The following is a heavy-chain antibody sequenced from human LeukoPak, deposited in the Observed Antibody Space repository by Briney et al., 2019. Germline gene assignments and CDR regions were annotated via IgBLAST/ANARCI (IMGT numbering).Heavy chain of an antibody. J-gene: IGHJ6*02. V-gene: IGHV4-59*01. CDR3: ARDRDIGTYYYYYGMDV. D-gene: IGHD2-15*01. CDR1: GGSISTFY. Sequence: PSGTLSLTCTVSGGSISTFYWGWIRQPPGKGLEWIGYIYYSGSTNYNPSLKSRLTISVDTSKNQFSMKLNSVTAADTAVYYCARDRDIGTYYYYYGMDVWGQGTTVTVSS. CDR2: IYYSGST.